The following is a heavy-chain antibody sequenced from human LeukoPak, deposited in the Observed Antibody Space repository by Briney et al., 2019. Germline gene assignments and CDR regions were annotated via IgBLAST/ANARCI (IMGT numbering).Heavy chain of an antibody. Sequence: GASVKVSCKASGYTFTGYYMHWVRQAPGQGLEWMGWINPNSGGTNYAQKFQGRVTMTRDTSISTAYMELSRLRSDDTAVYYCARDLHVGAPPEYFDYWGQGTLVTVSS. CDR3: ARDLHVGAPPEYFDY. CDR1: GYTFTGYY. J-gene: IGHJ4*02. CDR2: INPNSGGT. V-gene: IGHV1-2*02. D-gene: IGHD1-26*01.